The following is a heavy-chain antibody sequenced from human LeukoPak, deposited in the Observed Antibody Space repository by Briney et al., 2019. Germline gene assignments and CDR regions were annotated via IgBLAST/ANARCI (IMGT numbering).Heavy chain of an antibody. V-gene: IGHV5-51*01. CDR1: GYSFTSCW. CDR2: IYPGDSDT. Sequence: PGESLKISCKGSGYSFTSCWIGGVRQMPGKGLEWMGIIYPGDSDTRYSPSFQGQVTLSADKSISTAYLQWSSLKASDTAMYYCARLGLGGYDSSGYYLGYWGQGTLVTVSS. D-gene: IGHD3-22*01. CDR3: ARLGLGGYDSSGYYLGY. J-gene: IGHJ4*02.